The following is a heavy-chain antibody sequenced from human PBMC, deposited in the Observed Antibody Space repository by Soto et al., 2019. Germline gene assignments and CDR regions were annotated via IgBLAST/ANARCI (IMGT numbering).Heavy chain of an antibody. CDR3: AGLPYYDFWSGYPAYYYYGMDV. Sequence: QVQLQESGPGLVKPSETLSLTCTVSGGSISSYYWSWIRQPAGKGLEWIGRIYTSGSTNYNPSLKSRVTMSVDTYKNQFSLKLSSVTAADTAVYYCAGLPYYDFWSGYPAYYYYGMDVWGQGTTVTVSS. J-gene: IGHJ6*02. CDR1: GGSISSYY. D-gene: IGHD3-3*01. CDR2: IYTSGST. V-gene: IGHV4-4*07.